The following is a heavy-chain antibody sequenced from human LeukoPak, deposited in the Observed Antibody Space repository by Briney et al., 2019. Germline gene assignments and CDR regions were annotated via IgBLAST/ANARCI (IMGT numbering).Heavy chain of an antibody. CDR2: IYTSGST. J-gene: IGHJ5*02. V-gene: IGHV4-61*02. CDR1: GGSISSGSYY. CDR3: ASLHDFWSPFDP. Sequence: NPSETLSLTCTVSGGSISSGSYYWSWIRQPAGKGLEWIGRIYTSGSTNYNPSLKSRVTISVDTSKNQFSLKLSSVTAADTAVYYCASLHDFWSPFDPWGQGTLVTVSS. D-gene: IGHD3-3*01.